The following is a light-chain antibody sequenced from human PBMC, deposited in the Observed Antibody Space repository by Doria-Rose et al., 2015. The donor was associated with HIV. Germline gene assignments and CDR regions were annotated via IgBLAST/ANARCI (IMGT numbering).Light chain of an antibody. Sequence: IQMPQSPSSLSASIGYRVTLTCRASQTVSTYLNWFQQEPGKAPKLLIYAASRLQSGVPSRFSGSGSGTDFTLTISGLQPGDFATYYCQQTYSSPPWTFGQGTKVEMK. CDR3: QQTYSSPPWT. CDR1: QTVSTY. CDR2: AAS. V-gene: IGKV1-39*01. J-gene: IGKJ1*01.